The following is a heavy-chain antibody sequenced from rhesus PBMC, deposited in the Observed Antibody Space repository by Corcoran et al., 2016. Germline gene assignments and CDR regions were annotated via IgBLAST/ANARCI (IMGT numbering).Heavy chain of an antibody. V-gene: IGHV4-80*01. J-gene: IGHJ4*01. CDR2: LNGNRCNT. Sequence: QVQLQASGPGLVKPSETLSLTCAVSGLSVSTDGWTWVRQPPGKGLDWNGELNGNRCNTSYTPSLKSLFTISHDASKSQFSLNLTSVAAADTAVYSCARWIASYSAGNYWGQGVLVTVSS. CDR1: GLSVSTDG. D-gene: IGHD2-15*01. CDR3: ARWIASYSAGNY.